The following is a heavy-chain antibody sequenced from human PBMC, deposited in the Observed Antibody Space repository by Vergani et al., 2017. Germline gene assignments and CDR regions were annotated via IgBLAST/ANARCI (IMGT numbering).Heavy chain of an antibody. V-gene: IGHV3-7*01. Sequence: EVQLLESGGSLKQPGGSLRLSCAASGFTFSSYWMSWVRQAPGKGLEWVANIKQDGSEKYYVDSVKGRFTISRDNAKNSLYLQMNSLRAEDTAVYYCARDXPVRGYYYYYGMDVWGQGTTVTVSS. CDR3: ARDXPVRGYYYYYGMDV. CDR1: GFTFSSYW. J-gene: IGHJ6*02. D-gene: IGHD3-10*01. CDR2: IKQDGSEK.